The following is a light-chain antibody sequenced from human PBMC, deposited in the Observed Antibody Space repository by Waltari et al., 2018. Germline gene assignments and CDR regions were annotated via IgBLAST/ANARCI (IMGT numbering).Light chain of an antibody. CDR1: NIGNTR. CDR3: QVWDSGSNDRL. J-gene: IGLJ2*01. CDR2: DDR. Sequence: SYVLTQPPSVSVAPGQTARIPRGGQNIGNTRAPWYQPKPGQAPEVGVYDDRARASGIPDRFSGSTSGNAATLTISRVEVGDEADYYCQVWDSGSNDRLFGGGTRLTVL. V-gene: IGLV3-21*02.